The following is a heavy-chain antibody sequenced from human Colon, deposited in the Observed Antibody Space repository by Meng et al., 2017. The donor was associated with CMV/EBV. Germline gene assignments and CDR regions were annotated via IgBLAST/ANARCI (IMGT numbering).Heavy chain of an antibody. CDR2: INPGGGEK. J-gene: IGHJ6*02. Sequence: GGSLRLSCAASGFIFSDYWMSWVRQTPGKGLEWVANINPGGGEKYYVDSVKGRFTLSRDNSKNSLYLQMNSLRAEDTAVYYCATGKAVAGKSYYYYGMDVWGQGTTVTVSS. CDR3: ATGKAVAGKSYYYYGMDV. V-gene: IGHV3-7*01. D-gene: IGHD6-19*01. CDR1: GFIFSDYW.